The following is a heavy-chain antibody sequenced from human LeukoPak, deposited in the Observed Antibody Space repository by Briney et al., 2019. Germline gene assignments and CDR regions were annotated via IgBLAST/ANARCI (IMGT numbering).Heavy chain of an antibody. CDR2: INPNSGGT. D-gene: IGHD6-6*01. CDR3: ARDQPHIAARLPSPYNWFDP. V-gene: IGHV1-2*02. Sequence: ASVKVSCKASGYTFTGYYMHWVRQAPGQGLEWMGWINPNSGGTNYAQKFQGRVTMTRDTSISTAYMELSRLRSDDTAVYYCARDQPHIAARLPSPYNWFDPWGQGTLVTVSS. CDR1: GYTFTGYY. J-gene: IGHJ5*02.